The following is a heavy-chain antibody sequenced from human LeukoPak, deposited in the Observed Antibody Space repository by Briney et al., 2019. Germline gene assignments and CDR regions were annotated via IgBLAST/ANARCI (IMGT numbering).Heavy chain of an antibody. CDR1: GFTFNNAW. J-gene: IGHJ4*02. CDR3: TAGTGRSDFDY. D-gene: IGHD3/OR15-3a*01. Sequence: GGSLRLSCAASGFTFNNAWMSWVRQAPGKRLEWVGRIKRKGDDGTIDYAAPVKGRFTISRDDSKNTLYLQMNSLKSEDTAVYYCTAGTGRSDFDYWGQGTLVTVSS. V-gene: IGHV3-15*01. CDR2: IKRKGDDGTI.